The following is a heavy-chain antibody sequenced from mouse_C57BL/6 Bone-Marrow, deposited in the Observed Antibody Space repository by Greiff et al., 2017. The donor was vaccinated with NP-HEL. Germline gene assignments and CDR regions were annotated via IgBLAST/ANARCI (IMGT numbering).Heavy chain of an antibody. CDR3: DGYYGGYFDV. Sequence: EVMLVESGGGLVQPGGSMKLSCVASGFTFSNYWMNWVRQSPEKGLEWVAQIRLKSDNYATHYAESVKGRFTISRDDSKSSVYLQMNNLRAEDTGIYYCDGYYGGYFDVWGTGTTVTVSS. CDR1: GFTFSNYW. CDR2: IRLKSDNYAT. J-gene: IGHJ1*03. V-gene: IGHV6-3*01. D-gene: IGHD2-3*01.